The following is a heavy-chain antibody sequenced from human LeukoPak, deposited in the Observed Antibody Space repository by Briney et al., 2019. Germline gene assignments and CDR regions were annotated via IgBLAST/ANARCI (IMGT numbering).Heavy chain of an antibody. CDR2: ISSTSSDI. CDR1: GIAFETYT. J-gene: IGHJ4*02. V-gene: IGHV3-21*04. CDR3: AKGLFSGYDKYLDS. D-gene: IGHD5-12*01. Sequence: PGGSLRLSCVASGIAFETYTMNWVRQAPGKGLEWVSFISSTSSDINYADSVRDRFTISRDNAKNSLFLQMDSLRVEDTAVYYCAKGLFSGYDKYLDSWGQGTLVTVSS.